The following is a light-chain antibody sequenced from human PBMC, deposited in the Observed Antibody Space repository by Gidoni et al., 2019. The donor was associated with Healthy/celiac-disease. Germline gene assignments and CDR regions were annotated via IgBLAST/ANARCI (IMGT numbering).Light chain of an antibody. CDR1: QSVSSSY. CDR3: QQYGSSLLVT. V-gene: IGKV3-20*01. Sequence: EIVLTQSPGTLSLSPGERATLSCRASQSVSSSYLAWYQQKPGQAPRLLIYGASSRATGIPDRFSGSGSGTDFTLTISRLEPEDFAVYYCQQYGSSLLVTFXXXTKVEIK. J-gene: IGKJ1*01. CDR2: GAS.